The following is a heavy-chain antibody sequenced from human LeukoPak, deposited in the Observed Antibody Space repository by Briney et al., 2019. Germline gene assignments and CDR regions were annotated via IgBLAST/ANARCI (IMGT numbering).Heavy chain of an antibody. D-gene: IGHD5-24*01. CDR1: GFAFSSNG. CDR2: TSNDERSK. CDR3: VKDRGDGYNYDY. J-gene: IGHJ4*02. V-gene: IGHV3-30*18. Sequence: GGSLRLSCVASGFAFSSNGMHWVRQAPGKGLEWVAVTSNDERSKYYADSVKGRFTISRDNSKNTLYLQMNNLRAEDTAVYYCVKDRGDGYNYDYWGQGTLVTVSA.